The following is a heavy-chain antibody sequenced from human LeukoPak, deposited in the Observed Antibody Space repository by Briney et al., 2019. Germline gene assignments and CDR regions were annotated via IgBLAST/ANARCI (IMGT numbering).Heavy chain of an antibody. V-gene: IGHV1-69*01. CDR1: GGTFSSYA. CDR2: IIPIFGTA. J-gene: IGHJ4*02. CDR3: ATGGLVVVPAAMGIPFDY. Sequence: GSSVKVSCKASGGTFSSYAISWVRQAPGQGLEWMGGIIPIFGTANYAQKFQGRVTITADESTSTAYMELSSLRSEDTAVYYCATGGLVVVPAAMGIPFDYWGQGTLVTVSS. D-gene: IGHD2-2*01.